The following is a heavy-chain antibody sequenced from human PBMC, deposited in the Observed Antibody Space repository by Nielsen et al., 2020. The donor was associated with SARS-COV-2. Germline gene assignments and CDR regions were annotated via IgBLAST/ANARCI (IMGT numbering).Heavy chain of an antibody. CDR1: GFIFSDYN. D-gene: IGHD3-10*02. CDR2: ISSRSDYI. CDR3: ARDGGRRTMFGVNHRVRNDAFDI. V-gene: IGHV3-21*01. Sequence: GGSLRLSCAASGFIFSDYNMNWVRQAPGQGLEWVSFISSRSDYIYYADSMKGRFTISRDNAKNSLFLQMNRLRVEDTAVYYCARDGGRRTMFGVNHRVRNDAFDIWGQGTMVTVSS. J-gene: IGHJ3*02.